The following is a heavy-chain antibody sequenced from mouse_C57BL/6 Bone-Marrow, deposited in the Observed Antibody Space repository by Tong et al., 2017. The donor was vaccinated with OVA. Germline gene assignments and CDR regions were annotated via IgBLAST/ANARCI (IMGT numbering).Heavy chain of an antibody. CDR3: VRHGTVVPSYYFDY. CDR2: IRSKSNNYAT. Sequence: EVQLQESDGGLVQPKGSLKLSCAASGFSFNTYAMNWVRQAPGKGLEWVARIRSKSNNYATYYADSVKDRFTISRDDSESMLYLQMNNLKTEDTAMYYCVRHGTVVPSYYFDYWGQGTTLTVSS. J-gene: IGHJ2*01. V-gene: IGHV10-1*01. D-gene: IGHD1-1*01. CDR1: GFSFNTYA.